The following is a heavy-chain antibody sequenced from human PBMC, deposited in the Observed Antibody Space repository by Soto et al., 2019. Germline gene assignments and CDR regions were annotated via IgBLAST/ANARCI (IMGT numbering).Heavy chain of an antibody. Sequence: EVQLLESGGGVVQPGGSLRLSCVASGFNFKKFAMAWVRQAPGEGLEWVSGISWCGGSTSYADSVKGRFSIARDDSKNTLSLKMNSLRVEDTAQYYCAKADGEQWLVPHLDNWGQGTLVTVS. D-gene: IGHD6-19*01. V-gene: IGHV3-23*01. CDR2: ISWCGGST. CDR1: GFNFKKFA. CDR3: AKADGEQWLVPHLDN. J-gene: IGHJ4*02.